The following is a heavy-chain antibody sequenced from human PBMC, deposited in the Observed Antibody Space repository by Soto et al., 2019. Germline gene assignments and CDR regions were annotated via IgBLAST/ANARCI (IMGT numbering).Heavy chain of an antibody. CDR1: GYSFTSYW. CDR2: IYPGDSDT. CDR3: ARHGGYCSSTSCHHNWFDP. Sequence: GESLKISCKGSGYSFTSYWIGWVRQMPGKGLEWMGIIYPGDSDTRYSPSFQGQVTISAEKSISTAYLQWSSLKASDTAKYYNARHGGYCSSTSCHHNWFDPWGQGTLVTVSS. V-gene: IGHV5-51*01. D-gene: IGHD2-2*01. J-gene: IGHJ5*02.